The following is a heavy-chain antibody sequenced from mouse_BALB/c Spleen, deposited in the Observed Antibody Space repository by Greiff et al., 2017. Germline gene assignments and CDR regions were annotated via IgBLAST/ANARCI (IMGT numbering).Heavy chain of an antibody. CDR2: ISSGGSYT. D-gene: IGHD2-4*01. J-gene: IGHJ4*01. CDR1: GFTFSSFG. CDR3: TRDKGESTMIISYAMDY. Sequence: EVKLMESGGGLVQPGGSRKLSCAASGFTFSSFGMHWVRQTPEKRLEWVATISSGGSYTYYPDSVKGRFTISRDNAKNTLYLQMSSLKSEDTAMYYCTRDKGESTMIISYAMDYWGQGTSVTVSS. V-gene: IGHV5-6-4*01.